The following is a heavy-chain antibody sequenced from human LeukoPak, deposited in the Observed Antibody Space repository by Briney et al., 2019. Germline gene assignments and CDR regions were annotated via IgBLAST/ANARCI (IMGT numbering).Heavy chain of an antibody. CDR2: IKQDGSTK. V-gene: IGHV3-7*01. J-gene: IGHJ4*02. Sequence: PGGSLRLSCAASGFTFTNSWMAWVRQAPRKGREWVANIKQDGSTKHYMDSLKGRFTISRDNPKNSVYLQMNSLRADDTANYYWARDTDGSLDYWGQGILVTVAS. D-gene: IGHD1-26*01. CDR3: ARDTDGSLDY. CDR1: GFTFTNSW.